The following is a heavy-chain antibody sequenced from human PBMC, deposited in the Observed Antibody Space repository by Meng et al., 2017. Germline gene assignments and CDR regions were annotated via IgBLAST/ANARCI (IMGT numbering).Heavy chain of an antibody. CDR3: ATSISGWYYFNF. D-gene: IGHD6-19*01. Sequence: QLHLQESGPGLVKPSGPLSSTCIVSGGSISSSTDYWGWIRQPPGKGLEWIGSSSDSGNTYYSPSLRSRVTISVDAAKNQFSLKLTSVAAADMAVYYCATSISGWYYFNFWGQGTLVTVSS. CDR2: SSDSGNT. V-gene: IGHV4-39*01. CDR1: GGSISSSTDY. J-gene: IGHJ4*02.